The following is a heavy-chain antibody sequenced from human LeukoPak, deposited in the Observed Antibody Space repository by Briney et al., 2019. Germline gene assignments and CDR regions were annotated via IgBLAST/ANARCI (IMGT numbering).Heavy chain of an antibody. D-gene: IGHD2-21*01. J-gene: IGHJ4*02. Sequence: GGSLRLSCAVSGLTFTSYAMSWVRQAPGKGLDWVSTINNRGDSTYYADSVKGRFAVSRDNSKNTVHLQLNSLSAEDTAVYYCYSEGYWGPGTLVTISS. CDR2: INNRGDST. CDR3: YSEGY. CDR1: GLTFTSYA. V-gene: IGHV3-23*01.